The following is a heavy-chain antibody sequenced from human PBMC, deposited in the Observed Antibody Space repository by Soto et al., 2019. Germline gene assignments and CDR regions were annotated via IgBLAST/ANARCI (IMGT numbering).Heavy chain of an antibody. CDR1: GGSISSSSYY. CDR3: ARHVKGSSWYSYWFDP. D-gene: IGHD6-13*01. J-gene: IGHJ5*02. CDR2: IYYSGST. V-gene: IGHV4-39*01. Sequence: QLLESGPGLVKPSETLSLTCTVSGGSISSSSYYWGWIRQPPGKGLEWIGSIYYSGSTYYNPSLKSRVTISVDTSKNQFSLKLSSVTAADTAVYYCARHVKGSSWYSYWFDPWGQGTLVTVSS.